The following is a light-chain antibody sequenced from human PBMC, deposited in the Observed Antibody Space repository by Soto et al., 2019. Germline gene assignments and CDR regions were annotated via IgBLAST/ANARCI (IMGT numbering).Light chain of an antibody. CDR2: VGTGGIVG. V-gene: IGLV9-49*01. CDR3: GADHGSGSNFVRV. Sequence: QLVLTQPPSASASLGASVTLTCTLSSGYSNYKVDWYQQRPGKGPRFVMRVGTGGIVGSKGDGIPDRFSVLGSGLNRYLTIKNIQEEDESDYHCGADHGSGSNFVRVFGGGTKVTVI. J-gene: IGLJ2*01. CDR1: SGYSNYK.